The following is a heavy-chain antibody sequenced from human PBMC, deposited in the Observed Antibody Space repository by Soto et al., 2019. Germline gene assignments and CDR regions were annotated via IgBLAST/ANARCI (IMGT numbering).Heavy chain of an antibody. J-gene: IGHJ4*02. CDR3: AKDIVKYTYGACDWYLGV. Sequence: PGGSLRLSCAASGFTFSSYGMYWVRQAPGKGLEWVAAISYDGSNNYHADSVKGRFTISRDNSKNTLYLQLNSLRTEDTAVYYCAKDIVKYTYGACDWYLGVWGQGTLVTVSS. CDR2: ISYDGSNN. D-gene: IGHD5-18*01. V-gene: IGHV3-30*18. CDR1: GFTFSSYG.